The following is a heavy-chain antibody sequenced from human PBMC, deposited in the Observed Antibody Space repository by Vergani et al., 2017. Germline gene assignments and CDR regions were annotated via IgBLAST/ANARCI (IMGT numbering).Heavy chain of an antibody. CDR3: AIVDYIAMAPLRY. CDR1: GYTFTDYY. CDR2: VDPEDGET. Sequence: VQLVQSGAEVKKPGSSVKVSCKASGYTFTDYYMHWVQQAPGKGLEWMGLVDPEDGETIYAEKFQGRVTITADTSTDTAYMELSSLRSEDTAVYYCAIVDYIAMAPLRYWGQGTLVTVSS. V-gene: IGHV1-69-2*01. D-gene: IGHD6-19*01. J-gene: IGHJ4*02.